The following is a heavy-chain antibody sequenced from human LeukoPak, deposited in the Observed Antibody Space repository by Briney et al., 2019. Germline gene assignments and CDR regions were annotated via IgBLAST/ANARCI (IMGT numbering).Heavy chain of an antibody. D-gene: IGHD6-13*01. CDR1: GFTVSSNY. V-gene: IGHV3-53*01. CDR3: ARGSGYSSSWSDY. Sequence: GGSLRLSCAASGFTVSSNYMSWVRQAPGKGLEWVSVIYSGGSTYYADSVEGRFTISRDNSKNTLYLQMNSLRAEDTAVYYCARGSGYSSSWSDYWGQGTLVTVSS. J-gene: IGHJ4*02. CDR2: IYSGGST.